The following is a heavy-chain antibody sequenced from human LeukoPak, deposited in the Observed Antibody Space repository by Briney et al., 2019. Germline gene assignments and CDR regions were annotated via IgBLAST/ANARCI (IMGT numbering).Heavy chain of an antibody. CDR2: IHSGGST. CDR3: ARMKVGAIIRPFDY. J-gene: IGHJ4*02. V-gene: IGHV3-53*05. D-gene: IGHD1-26*01. CDR1: GFIVSNNY. Sequence: GGSLRLSCAASGFIVSNNYMNWVRQAPGKGLEWVSVIHSGGSTSYADSVKGRFTISRDNYNNTLYLQMNSLRAEDTAVYYCARMKVGAIIRPFDYWGQGTLVTVSS.